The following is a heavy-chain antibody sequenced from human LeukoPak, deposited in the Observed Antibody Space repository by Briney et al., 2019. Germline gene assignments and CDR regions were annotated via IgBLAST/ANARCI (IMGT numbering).Heavy chain of an antibody. CDR3: ARDGRYDFWSGYSPNNWFDP. Sequence: ASVKVSCKASGYTFTSYYMHWVRQAPGQGLEWMGIINPSGGSTSYAQKFQGRVTMTRDTSTSTVYMELSSLRSEDTAVYYCARDGRYDFWSGYSPNNWFDPWGQGTLVTVSS. V-gene: IGHV1-46*01. D-gene: IGHD3-3*01. CDR2: INPSGGST. CDR1: GYTFTSYY. J-gene: IGHJ5*02.